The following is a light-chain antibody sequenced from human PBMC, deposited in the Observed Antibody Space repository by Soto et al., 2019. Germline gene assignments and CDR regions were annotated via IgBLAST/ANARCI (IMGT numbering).Light chain of an antibody. CDR1: SSNIGGNT. V-gene: IGLV1-44*01. J-gene: IGLJ1*01. CDR3: AAWDDSLHGHV. Sequence: QSVLTQPPSASGTPGQRVTISCSGSSSNIGGNTVSWYQQFPGTAPKLLIYTNNQRPSGVPDRFSGSKSDTSASLAISALQSEDEAHYYCAAWDDSLHGHVFGTGTKVTVL. CDR2: TNN.